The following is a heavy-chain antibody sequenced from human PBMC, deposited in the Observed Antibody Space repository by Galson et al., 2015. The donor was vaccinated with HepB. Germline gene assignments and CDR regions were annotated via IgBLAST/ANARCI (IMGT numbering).Heavy chain of an antibody. D-gene: IGHD2-2*01. Sequence: SLRLSCAASGFTFSTYRMHWVRQVPGKGLVWVSSINTDGSNTAYADSVKGRFTISKDNANNTLYLQMNSLRAEDTAVYYCVREIVPVPGAFDYWGQGTLVTVSS. CDR3: VREIVPVPGAFDY. J-gene: IGHJ4*02. CDR1: GFTFSTYR. CDR2: INTDGSNT. V-gene: IGHV3-74*01.